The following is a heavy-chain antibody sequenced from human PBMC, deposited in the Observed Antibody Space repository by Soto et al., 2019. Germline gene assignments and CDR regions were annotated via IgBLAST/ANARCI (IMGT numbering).Heavy chain of an antibody. V-gene: IGHV1-8*01. CDR3: ARARVDMVRGVYYYYGMDV. D-gene: IGHD3-10*01. CDR1: GYTLTSYD. J-gene: IGHJ6*02. Sequence: ASVKVSCKASGYTLTSYDINWVRQATGQGLEWMGWMNPNSGNTGYAQKFQGRVTMTRNTSISTAYMELSSLRSEDTAVYYCARARVDMVRGVYYYYGMDVWGQGTTVTVSS. CDR2: MNPNSGNT.